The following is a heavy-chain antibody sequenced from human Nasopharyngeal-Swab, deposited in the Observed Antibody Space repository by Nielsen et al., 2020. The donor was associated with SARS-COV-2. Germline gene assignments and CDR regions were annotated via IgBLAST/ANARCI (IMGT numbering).Heavy chain of an antibody. CDR1: GFTFSSHG. Sequence: GESLKISCVSSGFTFSSHGMNWVRQAPGKGLEWVADITSSSSVTHYAESVKGRFTISRDNAKNSLYLQMDSLRGEDTAVYYCARDAPAHYGAFYWGRGTLVTVSS. D-gene: IGHD4-17*01. CDR2: ITSSSSVT. J-gene: IGHJ4*02. V-gene: IGHV3-48*01. CDR3: ARDAPAHYGAFY.